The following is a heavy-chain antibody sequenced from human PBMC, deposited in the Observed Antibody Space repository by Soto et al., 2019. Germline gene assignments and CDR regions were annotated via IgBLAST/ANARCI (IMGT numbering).Heavy chain of an antibody. V-gene: IGHV4-4*02. CDR1: GGSISSSNW. CDR2: IYHSGST. D-gene: IGHD3-9*01. Sequence: PSETLSLTCAVSGGSISSSNWWSWVRQPPGKGLEWIGEIYHSGSTNYNPSLKSRVTISVDKSKNQFSLKLSSVTAADTAVYYCASAYDILTGTPPYYYYGMDVWGQGTTVTVSS. CDR3: ASAYDILTGTPPYYYYGMDV. J-gene: IGHJ6*02.